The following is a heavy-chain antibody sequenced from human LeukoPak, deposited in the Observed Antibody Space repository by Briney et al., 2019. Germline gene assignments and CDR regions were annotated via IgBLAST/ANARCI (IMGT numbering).Heavy chain of an antibody. V-gene: IGHV1-46*01. Sequence: ASVKVSCKASGYTFTSDYIHWVRQAPGQGLEWMGIINPSGGSTSYAQKFQGRVTMTRDTSTSTVYMELSSLRSEDTAVYYCAREGGRYCSGGSCYSSNGWYGGLNYWGQGTLVTVSS. D-gene: IGHD2-15*01. CDR1: GYTFTSDY. CDR2: INPSGGST. CDR3: AREGGRYCSGGSCYSSNGWYGGLNY. J-gene: IGHJ4*02.